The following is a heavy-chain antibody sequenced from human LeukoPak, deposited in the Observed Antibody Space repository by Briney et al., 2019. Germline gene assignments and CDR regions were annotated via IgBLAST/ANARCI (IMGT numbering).Heavy chain of an antibody. V-gene: IGHV3-7*01. CDR2: IYKDGSEE. CDR3: ARVSWVQLMPAAFDL. D-gene: IGHD2-8*01. Sequence: PGGSLRLSCAASGFTFRNHWMSWVRQAPGKGLEWVANIYKDGSEEHYVDSMKGRFTISRDNAENSLFLQMNSLRVEDTAIYYCARVSWVQLMPAAFDLLGERTLVTVSS. CDR1: GFTFRNHW. J-gene: IGHJ3*01.